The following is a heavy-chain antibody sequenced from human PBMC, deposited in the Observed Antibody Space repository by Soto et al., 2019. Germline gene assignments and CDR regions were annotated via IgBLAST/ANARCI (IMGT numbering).Heavy chain of an antibody. D-gene: IGHD4-17*01. CDR1: GGPISSSSYY. CDR2: IYYSGST. CDR3: ASPYGHYEEIIEY. Sequence: SEPLSPTCNVSGGPISSSSYYWGWIRQPPGKGLEWIGSIYYSGSTYYNQSLKCRVTISVDTSKNQYSLDLTSVSAADPAVCYCASPYGHYEEIIEYRGQGT. J-gene: IGHJ4*02. V-gene: IGHV4-39*01.